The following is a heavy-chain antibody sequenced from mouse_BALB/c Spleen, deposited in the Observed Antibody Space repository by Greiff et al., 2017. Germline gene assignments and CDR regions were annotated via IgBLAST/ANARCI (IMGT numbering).Heavy chain of an antibody. D-gene: IGHD1-2*01. J-gene: IGHJ3*01. CDR2: ISYSGST. Sequence: VQLKESGPSLVKPSQTLSLTCSVTGDSITSGYWNWIRKFPGNKLEYMGYISYSGSTYYNPSLKSRISITRDTSKNQYYLQLNSVTTEDTATYYSARVWGYGRSWLAYWGQGTLVTVSA. V-gene: IGHV3-8*02. CDR3: ARVWGYGRSWLAY. CDR1: GDSITSGY.